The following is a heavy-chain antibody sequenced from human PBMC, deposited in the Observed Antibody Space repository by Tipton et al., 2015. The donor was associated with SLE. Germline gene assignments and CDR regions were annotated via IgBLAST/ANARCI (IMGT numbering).Heavy chain of an antibody. V-gene: IGHV3-64D*08. Sequence: QLVKSGGGLVQPGGSLRFTCSASGFTFSAYAMHWVRQAPGKRLEFVSSITTSGDKTYYAGSVRSRFTISRDNSKNTLYLQMNSLRPDDTGVYYCVKCSSSSCFSPRGMDVWGQGTAVTVSS. CDR2: ITTSGDKT. J-gene: IGHJ6*02. D-gene: IGHD2-2*01. CDR1: GFTFSAYA. CDR3: VKCSSSSCFSPRGMDV.